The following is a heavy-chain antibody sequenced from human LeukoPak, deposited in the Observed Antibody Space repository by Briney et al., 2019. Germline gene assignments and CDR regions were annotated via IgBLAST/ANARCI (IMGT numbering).Heavy chain of an antibody. J-gene: IGHJ5*02. CDR1: GGSISSYY. CDR2: IYYSGST. D-gene: IGHD6-13*01. Sequence: SETLSLTCTVSGGSISSYYWSWIRQPPGKGLEWLGYIYYSGSTNYNPSLKSRVTISVDTSKNQFSLKLSSVTAADTAVYYCARGRSSSWSGWFDPWGQGTLVTVSS. CDR3: ARGRSSSWSGWFDP. V-gene: IGHV4-59*01.